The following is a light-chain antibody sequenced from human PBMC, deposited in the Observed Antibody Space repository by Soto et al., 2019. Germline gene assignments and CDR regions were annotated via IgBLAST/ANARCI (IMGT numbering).Light chain of an antibody. CDR1: SSDVGGYNY. J-gene: IGLJ3*02. Sequence: QSVLTQPASVSGSPGQSITISCTGTSSDVGGYNYVSWYQQYAGKAPKLMIYEVSNRPSGVSNRFSGSKYDNTASLTISGLQSEDEADYYCSSYTSTNTLVFGGGTKVTVL. CDR3: SSYTSTNTLV. V-gene: IGLV2-14*01. CDR2: EVS.